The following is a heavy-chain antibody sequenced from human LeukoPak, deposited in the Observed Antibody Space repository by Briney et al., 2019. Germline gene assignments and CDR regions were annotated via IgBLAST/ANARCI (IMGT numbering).Heavy chain of an antibody. D-gene: IGHD3-10*01. V-gene: IGHV3-11*06. CDR2: ISFNSTYT. CDR3: ARDFGSGSYFNSWLDP. CDR1: GFTVSDYY. J-gene: IGHJ5*02. Sequence: GGSLRLSCAASGFTVSDYYMSWIRQAPGRGLEWVSYISFNSTYTNYAESVKGRFTISRDSAKNSLHLQMNSLRGEDTAVYYCARDFGSGSYFNSWLDPWGQGTLVTVSS.